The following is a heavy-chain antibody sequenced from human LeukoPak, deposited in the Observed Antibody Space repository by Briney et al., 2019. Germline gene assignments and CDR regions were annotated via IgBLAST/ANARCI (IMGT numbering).Heavy chain of an antibody. J-gene: IGHJ4*02. CDR1: GYSFTSYW. Sequence: GESLQISCKGSGYSFTSYWIGWVRQLPGKGLEWMGIIYPGDSDTRYSPSFQGQVTISADKSISTAYLQWSSLKASDTAMYYCARHADQHTSDYWGQGTLVTVSS. CDR3: ARHADQHTSDY. CDR2: IYPGDSDT. V-gene: IGHV5-51*01.